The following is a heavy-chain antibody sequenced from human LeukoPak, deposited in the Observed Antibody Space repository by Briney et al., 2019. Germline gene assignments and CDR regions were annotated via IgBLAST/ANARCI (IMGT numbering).Heavy chain of an antibody. Sequence: GSLRLSCAASGFTFSNHAMNWVRQAPGKGLEWVSAISGSGASTYFADSVRGRFTISRDNSKNTLCLQMNSLRAEDTAIYYCARTVAGDNWGQGTLVTVSS. CDR2: ISGSGAST. J-gene: IGHJ4*02. V-gene: IGHV3-23*01. D-gene: IGHD6-19*01. CDR1: GFTFSNHA. CDR3: ARTVAGDN.